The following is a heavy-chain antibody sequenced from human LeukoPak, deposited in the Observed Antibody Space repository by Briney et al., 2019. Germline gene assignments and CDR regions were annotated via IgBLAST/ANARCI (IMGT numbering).Heavy chain of an antibody. V-gene: IGHV3-30*03. D-gene: IGHD6-13*01. J-gene: IGHJ4*02. CDR3: ARVAGERSSWSYYFDY. Sequence: GGSLRLSCAASGFTLSSYGMHWVRQAPGKGLEWVAVISYDGSNKYYADSVKGRFTISRDNSKNTLYLQMNSLRAEDTAVYYCARVAGERSSWSYYFDYWGQGTLVTVSS. CDR2: ISYDGSNK. CDR1: GFTLSSYG.